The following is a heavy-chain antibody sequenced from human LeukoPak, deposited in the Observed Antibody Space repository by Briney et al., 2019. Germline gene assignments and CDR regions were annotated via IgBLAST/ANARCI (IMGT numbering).Heavy chain of an antibody. CDR1: GGSFSGYY. J-gene: IGHJ5*02. Sequence: SETLSLTCAVYGGSFSGYYWSWFRQPPGNGLEWIGEINHSGSTNYNPSLKSRVTISIDTSKNQFSLKLSSVTAADTAVYYCAREGEYCSSTSCYNPWGQGTLVTVSS. CDR3: AREGEYCSSTSCYNP. V-gene: IGHV4-34*01. D-gene: IGHD2-2*02. CDR2: INHSGST.